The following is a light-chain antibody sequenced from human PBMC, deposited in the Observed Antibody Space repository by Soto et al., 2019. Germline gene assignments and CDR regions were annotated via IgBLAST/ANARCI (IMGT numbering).Light chain of an antibody. CDR3: QQRSNWPPWT. J-gene: IGKJ1*01. V-gene: IGKV3-11*01. CDR2: DAS. Sequence: IVLTQSPATLSLSPGERATLSCRASRGIDTYLAWYQQKRGQAHRLLIYDASNRTTGIPARFSGGVSGTDFTLSISSLEPEDFAVYYCQQRSNWPPWTFGQGTKVDIK. CDR1: RGIDTY.